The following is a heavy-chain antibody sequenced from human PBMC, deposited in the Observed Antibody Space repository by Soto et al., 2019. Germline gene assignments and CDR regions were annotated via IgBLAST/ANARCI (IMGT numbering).Heavy chain of an antibody. CDR3: ARDGYCSGGSCYGY. CDR2: IIPIFGTA. Sequence: ASVKVSCKASGGTFSSYAISWVRQAPGQGLEWMGGIIPIFGTANYAQKFQGRVTITADESTSTAYMELSSLRSEDTAVYYCARDGYCSGGSCYGYWGQGTLVTVPS. V-gene: IGHV1-69*13. CDR1: GGTFSSYA. D-gene: IGHD2-15*01. J-gene: IGHJ4*02.